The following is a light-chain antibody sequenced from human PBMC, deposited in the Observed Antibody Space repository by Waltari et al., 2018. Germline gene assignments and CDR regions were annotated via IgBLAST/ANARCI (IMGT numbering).Light chain of an antibody. J-gene: IGLJ1*01. Sequence: QSALTQPASVSGSPGQSITISCTGTRSDVGGYAYVPWYQQHPGKAPILIIYGVSSRPSGISIRFSGSKSGNTASLTISGLQAEDEADYYCSSYASSVTHVFGTGTKVTVL. CDR2: GVS. CDR1: RSDVGGYAY. CDR3: SSYASSVTHV. V-gene: IGLV2-14*03.